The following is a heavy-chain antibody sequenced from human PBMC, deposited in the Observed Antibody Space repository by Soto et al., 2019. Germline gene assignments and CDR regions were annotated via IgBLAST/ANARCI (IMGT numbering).Heavy chain of an antibody. CDR3: AIDRSLALGYGMDV. V-gene: IGHV1-18*01. CDR1: GYTFSSYG. D-gene: IGHD2-15*01. CDR2: ISAYNGRT. Sequence: QVQLVQSGAEVKKPGASVKVSCKASGYTFSSYGISWVRQAPGQGLEWMGWISAYNGRTNYAQKLQGRVTMTTDTSTSTAYMERRSLRSDDTDVYYCAIDRSLALGYGMDVWGQGTTVTVSS. J-gene: IGHJ6*02.